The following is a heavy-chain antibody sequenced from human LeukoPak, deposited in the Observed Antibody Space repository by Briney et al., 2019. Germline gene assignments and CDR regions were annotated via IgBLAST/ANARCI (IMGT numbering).Heavy chain of an antibody. CDR1: GYTFTSYG. CDR2: IIPIFGTA. CDR3: ASRGHYYDSSIDY. V-gene: IGHV1-69*05. Sequence: SVKVSCKASGYTFTSYGISWVRQAPGQGLEWMGGIIPIFGTANYAQKFQGRVTITTDESTSTAYMELSSLRSEDTAVYYCASRGHYYDSSIDYWGQGTLVTVSS. D-gene: IGHD3-22*01. J-gene: IGHJ4*02.